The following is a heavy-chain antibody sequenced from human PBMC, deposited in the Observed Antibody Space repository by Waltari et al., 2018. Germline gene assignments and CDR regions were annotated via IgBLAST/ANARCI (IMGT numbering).Heavy chain of an antibody. CDR3: ARGRKTKYWFFDL. V-gene: IGHV3-20*01. Sequence: EVQLVESGGGVVRPGGSLRLSCAASGFTFGASGMSWVRQVPGKGLEWVSGITWNGGDAGYADSVQGRFSISRDNAKKSLHLQMNSLGAEDTALYHCARGRKTKYWFFDLWGRGTLVTVSP. D-gene: IGHD2-8*01. J-gene: IGHJ2*01. CDR2: ITWNGGDA. CDR1: GFTFGASG.